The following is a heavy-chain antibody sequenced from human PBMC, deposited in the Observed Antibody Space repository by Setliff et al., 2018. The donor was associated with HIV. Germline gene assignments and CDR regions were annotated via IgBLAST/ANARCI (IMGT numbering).Heavy chain of an antibody. CDR2: IWYDGSNK. V-gene: IGHV3-33*06. CDR1: GFTFSSYG. CDR3: AKDLSTMIVVGAFDI. D-gene: IGHD3-22*01. Sequence: PGGSLRLSCAASGFTFSSYGMHWVRQAPGKGLEWVAVIWYDGSNKYYADSVKGRFTISRDNSKNTLYLQMNSLRAEDTAVYYCAKDLSTMIVVGAFDIWGQGTMVTVSS. J-gene: IGHJ3*02.